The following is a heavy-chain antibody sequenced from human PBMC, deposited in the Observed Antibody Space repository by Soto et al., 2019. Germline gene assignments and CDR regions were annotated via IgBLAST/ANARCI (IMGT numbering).Heavy chain of an antibody. J-gene: IGHJ6*02. CDR2: IVVGSGNT. Sequence: SVKVSCKASGFTFTSSAVQWVRQARGQRLEWIGWIVVGSGNTNYAQKFQERVTITRDMSTSTAYMELSSLRSEDTAVYYCAADQFNYYYGMDVWGQGTTVTVSS. CDR3: AADQFNYYYGMDV. CDR1: GFTFTSSA. V-gene: IGHV1-58*01.